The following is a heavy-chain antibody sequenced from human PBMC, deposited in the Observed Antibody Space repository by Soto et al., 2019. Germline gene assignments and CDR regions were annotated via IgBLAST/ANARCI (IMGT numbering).Heavy chain of an antibody. CDR1: GGYISSHY. D-gene: IGHD3-3*01. Sequence: SETLSLACSVSGGYISSHYRSWIRQPAGKGLEWIGRIYTTGSTNYNPSLKSRVTMSEDTPKNQLSLKLSSVTAADTAVYFCARDAPLRRSAYFHFDYWGQGTLVTVSS. CDR3: ARDAPLRRSAYFHFDY. V-gene: IGHV4-4*07. J-gene: IGHJ4*02. CDR2: IYTTGST.